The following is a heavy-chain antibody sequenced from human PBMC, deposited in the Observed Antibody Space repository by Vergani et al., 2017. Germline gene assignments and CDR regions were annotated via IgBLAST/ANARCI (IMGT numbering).Heavy chain of an antibody. CDR2: IYPGDSDT. V-gene: IGHV5-51*01. CDR3: ARQSRYCSGGSCYYWFDP. J-gene: IGHJ5*02. Sequence: EVQLVPSGAEVKKPGESLKISCKGSGYSFTSYWIGWVRQMPGKGLEWMGIIYPGDSDTRYSPSFQGQVTIPADKSISTAYLQWSSLKASDTAMYYCARQSRYCSGGSCYYWFDPWGQGTLVTVSS. D-gene: IGHD2-15*01. CDR1: GYSFTSYW.